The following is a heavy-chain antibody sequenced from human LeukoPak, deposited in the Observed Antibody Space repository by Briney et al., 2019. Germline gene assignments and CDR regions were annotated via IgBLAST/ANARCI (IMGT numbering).Heavy chain of an antibody. J-gene: IGHJ4*02. Sequence: PSETLSLTCTVSGGSISSYYWSWIRQPPGKGLEWIGYIYYSGSTNYNPSLKSRVTISVDTSKNQFSLKLSSVAAADTAVYYCARSTANVNGRLYYFDYWGQGTLVTVSS. CDR2: IYYSGST. D-gene: IGHD1-14*01. CDR3: ARSTANVNGRLYYFDY. CDR1: GGSISSYY. V-gene: IGHV4-59*01.